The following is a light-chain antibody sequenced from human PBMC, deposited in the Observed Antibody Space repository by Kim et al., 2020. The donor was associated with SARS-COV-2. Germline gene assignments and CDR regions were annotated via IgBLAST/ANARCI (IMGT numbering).Light chain of an antibody. Sequence: EIVLTQSPGTLSLSPGERATLSCRASQSISSSYLAWYQQKLGQAPSLLIYDASSRATGIPDRFSGSGSVTDFTLTISRLEPEDFAVYYCQQYGSSPVTFGQGTKVDIK. J-gene: IGKJ1*01. CDR3: QQYGSSPVT. CDR2: DAS. V-gene: IGKV3-20*01. CDR1: QSISSSY.